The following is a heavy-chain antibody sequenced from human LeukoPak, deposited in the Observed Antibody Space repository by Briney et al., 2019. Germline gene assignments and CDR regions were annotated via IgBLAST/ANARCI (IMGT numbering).Heavy chain of an antibody. CDR2: IRYDGSNK. Sequence: GGSLRLSCAASGFIFSSYGMHWVRQAPGKGLEWVAFIRYDGSNKYYADSVKGRFTISRDNSKNTLYLQMNSLRAEDTAVYYCAKSMVWPSYYFDYWGQGTLVTVSS. CDR1: GFIFSSYG. J-gene: IGHJ4*02. V-gene: IGHV3-30*02. D-gene: IGHD1-14*01. CDR3: AKSMVWPSYYFDY.